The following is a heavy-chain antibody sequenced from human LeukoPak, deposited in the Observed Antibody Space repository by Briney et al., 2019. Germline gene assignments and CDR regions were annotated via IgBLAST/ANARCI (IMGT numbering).Heavy chain of an antibody. CDR2: ITRSGQNT. Sequence: GGSLRLSCAASGFPFGDFAMTWVRQVPGGGLQWVSTITRSGQNTYYADSVKGRFTISRDDYKGMLYLQMNSLRAEDTAMYYXVKXXXCSXPGCVIDALVVWGQGTVVTVSS. D-gene: IGHD2-21*01. V-gene: IGHV3-23*01. CDR3: VKXXXCSXPGCVIDALVV. J-gene: IGHJ3*01. CDR1: GFPFGDFA.